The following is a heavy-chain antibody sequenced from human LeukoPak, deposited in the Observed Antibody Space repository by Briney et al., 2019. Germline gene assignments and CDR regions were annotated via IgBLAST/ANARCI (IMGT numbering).Heavy chain of an antibody. CDR3: ARSALDTYYYDSSAYDADY. Sequence: GGSLRLSCAASGFTFYNFAMNWVRQAPGKGLEWVSYISGSSSIIYYADSVKGRFTISRDNVMNSLHLQMNSLRDEDTAVYYCARSALDTYYYDSSAYDADYWGQGTLVTVSS. V-gene: IGHV3-48*02. D-gene: IGHD3-22*01. CDR1: GFTFYNFA. CDR2: ISGSSSII. J-gene: IGHJ4*02.